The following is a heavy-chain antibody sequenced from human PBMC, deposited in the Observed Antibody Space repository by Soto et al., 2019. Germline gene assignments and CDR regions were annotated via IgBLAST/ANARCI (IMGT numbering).Heavy chain of an antibody. V-gene: IGHV3-23*01. J-gene: IGHJ4*02. CDR3: PKTPSMTITAGIDQ. Sequence: GGALRLSCAASGFTFSSYAMRRVRQAPGQGLEWVSAISGSGRNPYYADSVKGRFNISRDNSKNTLYLQMNSLRCEDTALYYCPKTPSMTITAGIDQWGQEPLFTFSS. CDR2: ISGSGRNP. CDR1: GFTFSSYA. D-gene: IGHD2-15*01.